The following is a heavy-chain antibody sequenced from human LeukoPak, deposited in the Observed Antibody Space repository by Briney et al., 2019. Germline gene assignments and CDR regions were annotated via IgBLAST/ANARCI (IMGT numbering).Heavy chain of an antibody. V-gene: IGHV3-21*01. Sequence: GGSLRLSCAASGFPFSSYSMNWVRQAPGKGLEWVSSISSSSSYIYYADSVKGRFTISRDNAKNSLYLQMNSLRAEDTAVYYCAREKTYSYGFDYWGQGTLVTVSS. D-gene: IGHD5-18*01. CDR1: GFPFSSYS. CDR2: ISSSSSYI. CDR3: AREKTYSYGFDY. J-gene: IGHJ4*02.